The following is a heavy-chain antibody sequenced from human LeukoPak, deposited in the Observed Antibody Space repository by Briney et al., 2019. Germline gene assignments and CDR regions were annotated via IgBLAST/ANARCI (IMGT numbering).Heavy chain of an antibody. CDR2: INHSGST. CDR1: GGSFSGYY. J-gene: IGHJ1*01. CDR3: ARGPMIWAKTRGEYFQH. V-gene: IGHV4-34*01. Sequence: SETLSLTCAVYGGSFSGYYWSWIRQPPGKGLEWIGEINHSGSTNYNPSLKSRVTISVDTSKNQFSLKLSSVTAADTAVYYCARGPMIWAKTRGEYFQHWGQGTLVTVSS. D-gene: IGHD3-22*01.